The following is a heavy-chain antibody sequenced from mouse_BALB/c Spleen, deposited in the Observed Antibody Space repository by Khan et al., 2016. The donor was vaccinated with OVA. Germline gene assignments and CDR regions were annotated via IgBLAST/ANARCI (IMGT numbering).Heavy chain of an antibody. Sequence: VQLQQSGAELAKPGASVKMSCTASGYTFTSYWMHWIKQRPGQGLEWIGYINPTSGYTDYNQKFKDKATLTADKSSSTAYMQLSSLTSDDSAVYYCARDRIDYWGLGTALTVSS. CDR3: ARDRIDY. CDR1: GYTFTSYW. CDR2: INPTSGYT. J-gene: IGHJ2*01. V-gene: IGHV1-7*01.